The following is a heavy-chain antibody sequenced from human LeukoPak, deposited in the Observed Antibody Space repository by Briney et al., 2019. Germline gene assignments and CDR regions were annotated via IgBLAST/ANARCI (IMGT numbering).Heavy chain of an antibody. CDR2: ISYDGSNK. J-gene: IGHJ4*02. D-gene: IGHD2-15*01. CDR1: GFTFSSYG. CDR3: AKDEGYCSGGSCDVN. Sequence: PGGSLRLSCAASGFTFSSYGMHWVRRAPGKGLEWVAVISYDGSNKYYADSVKGRFTISRDNSKNTLYLQMNSLRAEDTAVYYCAKDEGYCSGGSCDVNWGQGTLVTVSS. V-gene: IGHV3-30*18.